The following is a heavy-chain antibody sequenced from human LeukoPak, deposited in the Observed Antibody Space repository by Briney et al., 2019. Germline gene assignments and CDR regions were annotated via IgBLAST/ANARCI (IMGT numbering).Heavy chain of an antibody. V-gene: IGHV3-21*01. Sequence: PGGSLRLSCAASGFTFSSYSMNWVRQAPGKGLEWVSSISSSSSYIYYADSVKGRFTISRDNAKNSLYLQMNSLRAEDTAVYYCARETASMVRGVIIDPAPNYYYYMDVWGKGTTVTISS. CDR3: ARETASMVRGVIIDPAPNYYYYMDV. CDR2: ISSSSSYI. CDR1: GFTFSSYS. J-gene: IGHJ6*03. D-gene: IGHD3-10*01.